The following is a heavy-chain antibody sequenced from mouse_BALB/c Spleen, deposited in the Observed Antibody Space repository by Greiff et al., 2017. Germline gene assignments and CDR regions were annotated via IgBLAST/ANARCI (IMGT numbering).Heavy chain of an antibody. J-gene: IGHJ4*01. CDR1: GFTFSSYT. D-gene: IGHD1-1*01. V-gene: IGHV5-12-2*01. Sequence: EVQLVESGGGLVQPGGSLKLSCAASGFTFSSYTMSWVRQTPEKRLEWVAYISNGGGSTYYPDTVKGRFTISRDNAKNTLYLQMSSLKSEDTAMYYCARQDYGSSSNAMDYWGQGTSVTVSS. CDR2: ISNGGGST. CDR3: ARQDYGSSSNAMDY.